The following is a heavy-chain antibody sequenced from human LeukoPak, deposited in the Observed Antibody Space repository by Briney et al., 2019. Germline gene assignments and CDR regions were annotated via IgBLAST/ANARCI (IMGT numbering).Heavy chain of an antibody. Sequence: GGSLRLSCEASGFTFNTHWMNWVRHAPGKGLGWMANISPDGGAEVYVDSVKGRFTISRDNAKNSVYLQMNNVRAEDTGVYYCSGRSGCSSIYWGQGSLVTVSS. CDR3: SGRSGCSSIY. D-gene: IGHD2-2*01. J-gene: IGHJ4*02. V-gene: IGHV3-7*01. CDR1: GFTFNTHW. CDR2: ISPDGGAE.